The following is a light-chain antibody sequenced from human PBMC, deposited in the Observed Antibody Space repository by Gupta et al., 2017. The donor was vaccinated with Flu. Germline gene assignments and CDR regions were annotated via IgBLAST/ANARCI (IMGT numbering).Light chain of an antibody. CDR1: SSDVGSYNL. Sequence: SALTQPASVSGSPGQSITISCTGTSSDVGSYNLVSWFQQHPGKAPKLMIYEGSKRPSGVSNRFSGSESGNTASLTISGLQAEDEDYYYCCSSAYIMYVFGTGTKVTVL. CDR2: EGS. V-gene: IGLV2-23*01. J-gene: IGLJ1*01. CDR3: CSSAYIMYV.